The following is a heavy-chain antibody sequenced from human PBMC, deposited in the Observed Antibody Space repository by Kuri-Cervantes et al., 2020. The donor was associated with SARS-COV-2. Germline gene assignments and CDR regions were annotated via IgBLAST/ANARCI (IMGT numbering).Heavy chain of an antibody. J-gene: IGHJ5*02. CDR3: ARNRHLQAGVGP. V-gene: IGHV3-49*03. CDR1: GFSFSAYA. D-gene: IGHD3-10*01. Sequence: GESLKISCTVSGFSFSAYAMSWLRQAPGKGLEWVGFIRSKPYGGTAEYAASVKGRFTISRDDSKNIAYLQMNSLKTEDTAMYYCARNRHLQAGVGPWGQGTLVTVSS. CDR2: IRSKPYGGTA.